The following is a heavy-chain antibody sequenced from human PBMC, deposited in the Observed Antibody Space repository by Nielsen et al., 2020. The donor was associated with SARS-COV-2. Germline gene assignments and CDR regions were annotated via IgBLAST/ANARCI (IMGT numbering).Heavy chain of an antibody. CDR3: ARDSVAATGQIYFYGFDV. V-gene: IGHV3-11*05. D-gene: IGHD2-15*01. Sequence: GGSLRLSCAASGFSFSAYAMSWIRQAPGKGPEWVSYISSSSSYTNYADSVKGRFTISRDNAKNSLYLQMNSLRVEDTAVYYCARDSVAATGQIYFYGFDVWGQGTTVTVSS. CDR1: GFSFSAYA. J-gene: IGHJ6*02. CDR2: ISSSSSYT.